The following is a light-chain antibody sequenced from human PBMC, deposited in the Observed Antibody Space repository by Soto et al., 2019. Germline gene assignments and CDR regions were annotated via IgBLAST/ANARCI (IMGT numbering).Light chain of an antibody. J-gene: IGKJ5*01. Sequence: EIVLTQSPGTLSLSPGERATLSCRASQSVTSYLAWYQQKPGQAPRLLIYDASNRATGIPARFSGSGSGTDFTLTISSLQPEDFSVYYCQQRRNWPLLTFVQGTRMEIK. CDR3: QQRRNWPLLT. CDR1: QSVTSY. CDR2: DAS. V-gene: IGKV3-11*01.